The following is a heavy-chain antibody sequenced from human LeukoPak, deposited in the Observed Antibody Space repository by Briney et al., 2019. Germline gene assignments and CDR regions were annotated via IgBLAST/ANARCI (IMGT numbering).Heavy chain of an antibody. V-gene: IGHV3-30*04. Sequence: SGGSLRLSCAASGFTFSSYAMHWVRQAPGKGLEWVAVISYDGSNKYYADSVKGRFTISRDNSKNTLYLQMNSLRAEDTAVYYCAREGDICSGGSCHPTLDYWGQGTLVTVSS. J-gene: IGHJ4*02. CDR1: GFTFSSYA. D-gene: IGHD2-15*01. CDR3: AREGDICSGGSCHPTLDY. CDR2: ISYDGSNK.